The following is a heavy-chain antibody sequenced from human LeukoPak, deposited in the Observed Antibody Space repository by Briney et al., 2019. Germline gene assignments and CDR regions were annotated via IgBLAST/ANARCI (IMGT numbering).Heavy chain of an antibody. CDR1: GFTFSGYA. CDR3: AKDGLYYDGSAHVYYFDY. Sequence: EGSLRLSCAASGFTFSGYAVTWVRQAPGKGLEWVSSITGSGDYTYYIDSVKGRFTISRDNSKNILYLQMNSLRGEDTALYYCAKDGLYYDGSAHVYYFDYWGQGTLVAVSS. CDR2: ITGSGDYT. D-gene: IGHD3-22*01. J-gene: IGHJ4*02. V-gene: IGHV3-23*01.